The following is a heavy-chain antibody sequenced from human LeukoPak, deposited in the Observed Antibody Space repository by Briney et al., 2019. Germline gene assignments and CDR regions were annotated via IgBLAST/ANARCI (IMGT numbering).Heavy chain of an antibody. CDR3: ARGSIAIYYYGSRGYFDY. D-gene: IGHD3-22*01. J-gene: IGHJ4*02. CDR1: GFTFDDYG. V-gene: IGHV3-20*04. Sequence: GGSLRLSCAASGFTFDDYGMSWVRQAPGKGLEWVSGINWNGGSTGYADSVKGRFTISRDNAKNSLYLQMNSLRAEDTAFYYCARGSIAIYYYGSRGYFDYWGQGTLVTVSS. CDR2: INWNGGST.